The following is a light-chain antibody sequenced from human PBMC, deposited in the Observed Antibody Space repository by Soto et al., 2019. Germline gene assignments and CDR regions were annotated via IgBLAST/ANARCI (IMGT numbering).Light chain of an antibody. V-gene: IGLV2-11*01. CDR3: SSYAGSDTFDVI. CDR1: SSDVGGYNY. Sequence: QSALTQPRSVSGSLGQSVTISCTGTSSDVGGYNYVSWYQQHPGKAPKLMIYDVSKRPSGVPDRFSGSKSGNTASLTISGLQAEDEADYYCSSYAGSDTFDVIFGGGTKVTVL. J-gene: IGLJ2*01. CDR2: DVS.